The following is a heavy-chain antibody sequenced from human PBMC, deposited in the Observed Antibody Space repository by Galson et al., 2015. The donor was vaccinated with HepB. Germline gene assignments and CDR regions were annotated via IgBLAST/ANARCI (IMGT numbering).Heavy chain of an antibody. Sequence: SGFTFSSYAMHWVRQAPGKGLEWVAVISYDGSNKYYADSVKGRFTISRDNSKNTLYLQMNSLRAEDTAVYYCAGDGFWQQLDYWYFDLWGRGTLVTVSS. V-gene: IGHV3-30-3*01. J-gene: IGHJ2*01. CDR2: ISYDGSNK. CDR1: GFTFSSYA. D-gene: IGHD6-13*01. CDR3: AGDGFWQQLDYWYFDL.